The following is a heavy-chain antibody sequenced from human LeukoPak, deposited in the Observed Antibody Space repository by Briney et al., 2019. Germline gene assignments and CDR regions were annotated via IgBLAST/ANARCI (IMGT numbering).Heavy chain of an antibody. J-gene: IGHJ4*02. CDR2: ISWNSGSI. D-gene: IGHD3-9*01. Sequence: GGSLRLSCAASGLTFDDYAMHWVRQAPGKGLEWVSGISWNSGSIGYADSVKGRFTISRDNAKNSLYLQMNSLRAEDTALYYCAKGPFYDILTGYYFDYWGQGTLVTVSS. CDR3: AKGPFYDILTGYYFDY. V-gene: IGHV3-9*01. CDR1: GLTFDDYA.